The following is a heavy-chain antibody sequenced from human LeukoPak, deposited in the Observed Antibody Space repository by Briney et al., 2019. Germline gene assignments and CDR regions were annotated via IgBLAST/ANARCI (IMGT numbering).Heavy chain of an antibody. V-gene: IGHV3-7*03. Sequence: PGGPLRLSCEASGFTFSSYWMSWVRQAPGKGLEWVANIKQDGSEKYYVDYVKGRFTISRDNAKNSLYLQMNSLRAEDTAVYYCARDRRAGYCSSTSCYVWYYYYYGMDVWGKGTTVTVSS. CDR3: ARDRRAGYCSSTSCYVWYYYYYGMDV. CDR1: GFTFSSYW. CDR2: IKQDGSEK. J-gene: IGHJ6*04. D-gene: IGHD2-2*01.